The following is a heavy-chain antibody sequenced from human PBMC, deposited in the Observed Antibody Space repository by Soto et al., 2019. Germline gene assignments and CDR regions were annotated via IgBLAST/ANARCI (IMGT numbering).Heavy chain of an antibody. CDR1: GFTFSNNW. J-gene: IGHJ4*02. CDR3: ASAAPFNYGGNSGFDF. D-gene: IGHD4-17*01. CDR2: IKSDGSST. V-gene: IGHV3-74*03. Sequence: EVHLVESGGGLAQSGGSLRLSCAASGFTFSNNWIHWVRQAPGKGLVWVSGIKSDGSSTTYADSVKGRFTISRDNAKNTLYLQMNSLRAEDTAVYYCASAAPFNYGGNSGFDFWGQGTLVTVSS.